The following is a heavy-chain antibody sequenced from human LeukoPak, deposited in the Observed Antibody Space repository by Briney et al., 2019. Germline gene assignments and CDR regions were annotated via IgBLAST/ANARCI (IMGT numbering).Heavy chain of an antibody. V-gene: IGHV4-34*01. J-gene: IGHJ4*02. CDR1: GGSFSGYY. D-gene: IGHD5-18*01. Sequence: SETLSLTCAVYGGSFSGYYWSWIRQPPGKGLEWIGEINHSGSTNYNPSLKSRVTISVDTSKNQFSLKLSSVTAADTAVYYCARADTAMVGRYFDYWGQGTLVTVSS. CDR3: ARADTAMVGRYFDY. CDR2: INHSGST.